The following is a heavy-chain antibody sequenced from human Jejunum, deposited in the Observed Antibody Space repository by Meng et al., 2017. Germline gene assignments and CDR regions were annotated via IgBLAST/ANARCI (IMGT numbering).Heavy chain of an antibody. CDR1: GYSFTDYY. CDR2: ITPSSGGT. J-gene: IGHJ4*02. V-gene: IGHV1-2*06. Sequence: QVLLVQSGAEVKKPGASVKVSCKASGYSFTDYYIHWVRQAPGQGLEWMGRITPSSGGTVHAQKFQGRVTMTRDTSINTAYLELSSLRSDDTAFYYCATDLYDYVWGSLSYWGQGTLVTVSS. D-gene: IGHD3-16*01. CDR3: ATDLYDYVWGSLSY.